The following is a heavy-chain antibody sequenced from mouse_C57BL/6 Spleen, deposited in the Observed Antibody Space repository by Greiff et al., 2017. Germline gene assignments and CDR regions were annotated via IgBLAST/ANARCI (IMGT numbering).Heavy chain of an antibody. CDR1: GYAFSSYW. D-gene: IGHD2-4*01. Sequence: QVQLQQSGAELVKPGASVKISCKASGYAFSSYWMNWVKQRPGKGLEWIGQIYPGDGDTNYNGKFKGKATLTADKSSSTAYMQLSSLTSEDSAVYFCARGGIYYDYDGRNAMDYWGQGTSVTVSS. CDR2: IYPGDGDT. J-gene: IGHJ4*01. CDR3: ARGGIYYDYDGRNAMDY. V-gene: IGHV1-80*01.